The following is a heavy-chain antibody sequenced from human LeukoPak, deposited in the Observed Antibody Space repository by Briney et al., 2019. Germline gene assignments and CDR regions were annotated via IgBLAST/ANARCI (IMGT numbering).Heavy chain of an antibody. J-gene: IGHJ4*02. V-gene: IGHV5-51*01. CDR3: ATNSRTPFGVVTYYFDY. CDR2: IYPGDSDT. CDR1: GSRFTSYW. Sequence: GESLKISFKGSGSRFTSYWIGWVRPMPGKGLEWMGIIYPGDSDTRYSPSFQGQVTISADKSISTAYLQWSSLKASDTAMYYCATNSRTPFGVVTYYFDYWGQGTLVTVSS. D-gene: IGHD3-3*01.